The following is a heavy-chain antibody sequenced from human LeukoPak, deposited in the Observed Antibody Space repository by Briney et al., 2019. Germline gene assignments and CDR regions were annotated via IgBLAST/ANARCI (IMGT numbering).Heavy chain of an antibody. CDR3: ARTDYYDSSGGAFDI. CDR1: GGSISSYY. D-gene: IGHD3-22*01. V-gene: IGHV4-59*01. CDR2: IYYSGST. Sequence: SETLSLTCTVSGGSISSYYWSWIRQPPGKGLEWIGYIYYSGSTNHNPSLKSRVTISVDTSKNQFSLKLSSVTAADTAVYYCARTDYYDSSGGAFDIWGQGTMVTVSS. J-gene: IGHJ3*02.